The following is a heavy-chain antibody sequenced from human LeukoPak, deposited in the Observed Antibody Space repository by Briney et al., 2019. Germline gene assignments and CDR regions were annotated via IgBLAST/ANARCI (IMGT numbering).Heavy chain of an antibody. J-gene: IGHJ4*02. D-gene: IGHD4-23*01. V-gene: IGHV3-30*18. CDR2: ISYDGSNK. CDR1: GFTFSSYG. Sequence: TGGSLRLSCAASGFTFSSYGMHWVRQAPGKGLEWVAVISYDGSNKYYADSVKGRFTISRDNSKNTLHLQMNSLRAEDTAVYYCAKDYGGIPFDYWGQGTLVTVSS. CDR3: AKDYGGIPFDY.